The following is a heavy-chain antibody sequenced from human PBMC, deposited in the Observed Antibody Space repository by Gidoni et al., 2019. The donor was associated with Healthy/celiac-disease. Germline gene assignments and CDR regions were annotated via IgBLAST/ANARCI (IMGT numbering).Heavy chain of an antibody. CDR2: IRSKANSYAT. J-gene: IGHJ6*02. CDR3: TRPTAGYSTTRMDV. CDR1: GFTFSGSA. Sequence: EVQLVESGGGLVQPGGSLKLSCAASGFTFSGSAMHWVRQASGKGLEWVGRIRSKANSYATAYAASVKGRFTISRDDSKNTAYLQMNSLKTEDTAVYYCTRPTAGYSTTRMDVWGQGTTVTVSS. V-gene: IGHV3-73*01. D-gene: IGHD6-13*01.